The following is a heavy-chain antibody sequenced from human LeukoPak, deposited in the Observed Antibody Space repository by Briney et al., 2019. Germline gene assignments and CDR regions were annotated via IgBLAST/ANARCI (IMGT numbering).Heavy chain of an antibody. CDR3: ARAKTTYYYDSSSGY. Sequence: GGSLRLSCAASGFTFSDYYMSWIRQAPGKGLEWVSYISSSGSTIYYADSVKGRFTISRDNAKNSLYLQMNSLGAEDTAVYYCARAKTTYYYDSSSGYWGQGTLVTISS. D-gene: IGHD3-22*01. CDR2: ISSSGSTI. CDR1: GFTFSDYY. V-gene: IGHV3-11*01. J-gene: IGHJ4*02.